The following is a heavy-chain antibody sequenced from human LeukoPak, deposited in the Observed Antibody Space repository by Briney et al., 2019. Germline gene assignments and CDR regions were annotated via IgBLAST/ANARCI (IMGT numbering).Heavy chain of an antibody. CDR1: GYTFTSYY. CDR3: ARVGASCSGFSCPYYFAY. J-gene: IGHJ4*02. Sequence: ASVKVSCKASGYTFTSYYMHWVRQATGQGLEWMGWMNPNSGNTGYAQKLQGRVTMTRNTSITTAYMELTSLSSEDTAVYYCARVGASCSGFSCPYYFAYWGQGTLVTVSS. CDR2: MNPNSGNT. V-gene: IGHV1-8*02. D-gene: IGHD2-2*01.